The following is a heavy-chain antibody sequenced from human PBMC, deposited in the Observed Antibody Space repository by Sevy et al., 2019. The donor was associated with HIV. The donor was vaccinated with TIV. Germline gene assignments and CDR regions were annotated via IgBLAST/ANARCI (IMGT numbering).Heavy chain of an antibody. CDR3: AKSPRGSGTYSGR. J-gene: IGHJ4*02. D-gene: IGHD3-10*01. CDR1: GFSFSNYG. Sequence: GGSLRLSCAASGFSFSNYGLHWVRQAPGKGLEWVSFMRHDGINKFYADSVKGRFTISRDNSKNTLFLQMNSLRPEDTAVYFCAKSPRGSGTYSGRCGQGTLVTVSS. V-gene: IGHV3-30*02. CDR2: MRHDGINK.